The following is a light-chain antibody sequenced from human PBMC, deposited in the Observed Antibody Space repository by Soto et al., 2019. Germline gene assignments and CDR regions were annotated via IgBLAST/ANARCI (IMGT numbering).Light chain of an antibody. CDR3: QQYGRTPPGVT. V-gene: IGKV3-20*01. CDR1: QSISSNY. CDR2: GAS. J-gene: IGKJ3*01. Sequence: EIVLTQSPGTLSLSPGERATLSCRASQSISSNYLARYQQKPGEAPRHLIYGASFRATGIPDRFSGSGSGTDFTLTISRLEPEDFAVYYCQQYGRTPPGVTFGPGTKVDI.